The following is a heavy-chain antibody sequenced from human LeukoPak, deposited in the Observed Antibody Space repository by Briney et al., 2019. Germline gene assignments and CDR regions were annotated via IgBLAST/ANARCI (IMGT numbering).Heavy chain of an antibody. CDR3: AGNDGYSSSWYGNWFDP. D-gene: IGHD6-13*01. CDR1: GFTFSDYY. CDR2: ISSSSSYT. V-gene: IGHV3-11*06. Sequence: GGSLRLSCAASGFTFSDYYMSWIRQAPGKGLEWVSYISSSSSYTNYADSVKGRFTISRDNAKNSLYLQMNSLRAEDTAVYYCAGNDGYSSSWYGNWFDPWGQGTLVTVSS. J-gene: IGHJ5*02.